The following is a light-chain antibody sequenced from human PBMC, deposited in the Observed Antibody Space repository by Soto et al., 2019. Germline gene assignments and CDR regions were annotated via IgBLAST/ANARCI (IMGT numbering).Light chain of an antibody. V-gene: IGLV2-18*01. J-gene: IGLJ1*01. CDR2: DVS. Sequence: QSALTQPPSVSGSPGRTVTIACTGTSTDFVSYNRVSCYQQPSGTAPKLRIYDVSKRPSGVPSPSSASKSGNTASLTISGLQAADEADYYCSLYTRENASVSGNGTKVTV. CDR3: SLYTRENASV. CDR1: STDFVSYNR.